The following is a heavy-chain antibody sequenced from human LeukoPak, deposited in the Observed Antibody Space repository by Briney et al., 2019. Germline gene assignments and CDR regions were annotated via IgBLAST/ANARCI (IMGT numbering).Heavy chain of an antibody. Sequence: GASLQISCKGSGYNFASSWIAWVRQVPGKGLEWMGIIYPGDSDTRYSPSFQGQVTISADTSISTASLQWSSLKASDTAMYYCAKDREVRREKERGDFDYWGQGTLVTVSS. CDR1: GYNFASSW. J-gene: IGHJ4*02. CDR2: IYPGDSDT. D-gene: IGHD1-1*01. CDR3: AKDREVRREKERGDFDY. V-gene: IGHV5-51*01.